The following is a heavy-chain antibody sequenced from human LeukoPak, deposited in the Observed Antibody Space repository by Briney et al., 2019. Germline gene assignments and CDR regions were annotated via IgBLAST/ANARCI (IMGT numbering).Heavy chain of an antibody. V-gene: IGHV3-23*01. CDR1: GFIFSSHG. CDR3: ARSHSSGWYGEYYFDY. Sequence: GGTLRLSCAASGFIFSSHGMNWVRQAPGKGLEWVSGVSPSGDITYYADSVKGRFTISRDNSKNRVYLQMNSLRAEDTAVYYCARSHSSGWYGEYYFDYWGQGTLVTVSS. D-gene: IGHD6-19*01. CDR2: VSPSGDIT. J-gene: IGHJ4*02.